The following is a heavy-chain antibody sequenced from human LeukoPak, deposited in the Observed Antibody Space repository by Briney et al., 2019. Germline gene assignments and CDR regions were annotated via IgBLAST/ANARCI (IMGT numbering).Heavy chain of an antibody. J-gene: IGHJ4*02. D-gene: IGHD6-19*01. CDR1: GDSISSYY. CDR3: ARHGLAVAGAGYFDY. V-gene: IGHV4-59*08. Sequence: PAGTLSLTCTVSGDSISSYYWSWIRQPPGKGLEWIGSIYYSGSSYYNPSLKSRVTISVDTSKNQFSLKLTSVTAADTAVYYCARHGLAVAGAGYFDYWGQGTLVTLST. CDR2: IYYSGSS.